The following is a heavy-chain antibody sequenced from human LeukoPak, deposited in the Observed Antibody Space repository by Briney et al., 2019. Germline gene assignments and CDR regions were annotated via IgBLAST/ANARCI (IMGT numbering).Heavy chain of an antibody. Sequence: GGSLRLSCAASGFIFRSYDMNWVRQAPGKGLEWVSYISTSGSGTYYADSVKGRFTISRDNSKNSLYLQMISLRAEDTAVYYCARAYARFGLYYTDVWGKGTTLTISS. CDR3: ARAYARFGLYYTDV. V-gene: IGHV3-48*03. CDR2: ISTSGSGT. D-gene: IGHD3-16*01. J-gene: IGHJ6*03. CDR1: GFIFRSYD.